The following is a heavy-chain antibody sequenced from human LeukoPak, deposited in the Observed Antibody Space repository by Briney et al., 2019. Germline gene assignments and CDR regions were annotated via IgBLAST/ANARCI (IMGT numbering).Heavy chain of an antibody. Sequence: GESLKISCKGSGYSFTSYWIGWVRQMPGKGLEWMGIIYPGDSDTRYSPSFQGQVTISADKSISTAYLQWSSLKASDTAMYYFARPQRGRRDYPDAFDIWGQGTMVTVSS. J-gene: IGHJ3*02. V-gene: IGHV5-51*01. CDR1: GYSFTSYW. CDR3: ARPQRGRRDYPDAFDI. CDR2: IYPGDSDT. D-gene: IGHD3-16*01.